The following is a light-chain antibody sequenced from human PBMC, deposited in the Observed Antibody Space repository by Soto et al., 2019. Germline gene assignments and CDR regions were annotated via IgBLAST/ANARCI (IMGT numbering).Light chain of an antibody. Sequence: TQYPATPSVSPGERATLSCRASQSVSSNYLAWYQQIPGQAPRLLIYGVSSRAAGIPDRFSGSGSGTDFTLTINRLEPEDFAVYYCQQYHNTPITFGQGTRLEI. J-gene: IGKJ5*01. CDR3: QQYHNTPIT. CDR2: GVS. V-gene: IGKV3-20*01. CDR1: QSVSSNY.